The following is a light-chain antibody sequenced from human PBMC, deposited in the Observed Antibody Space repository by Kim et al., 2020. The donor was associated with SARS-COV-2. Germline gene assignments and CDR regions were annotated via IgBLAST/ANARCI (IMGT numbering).Light chain of an antibody. CDR2: RDG. V-gene: IGLV3-9*01. J-gene: IGLJ2*01. Sequence: VARGQTARITCGGNNIGSKNVHWYQQKPGQAPVLVIYRDGDRPSGIPERFSGSNSGNTATLTISRAQAGDEADYYCQVWDSSPVVFGGGTKLTVL. CDR1: NIGSKN. CDR3: QVWDSSPVV.